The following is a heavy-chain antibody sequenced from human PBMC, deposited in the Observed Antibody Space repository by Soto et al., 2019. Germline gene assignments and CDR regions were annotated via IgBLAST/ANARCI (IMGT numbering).Heavy chain of an antibody. CDR2: IYHSGST. D-gene: IGHD3-22*01. CDR3: ASEGSGYSYRYYGMDV. CDR1: GGSISSGGYS. J-gene: IGHJ6*02. V-gene: IGHV4-30-2*01. Sequence: PSETLSLTCAVSGGSISSGGYSWSWIRQPPGKGLEWIGYIYHSGSTYYNPSLKSRVTISVDRSKNQFSLKLSSVTAADTAVYYCASEGSGYSYRYYGMDVWGQGTTVTVSS.